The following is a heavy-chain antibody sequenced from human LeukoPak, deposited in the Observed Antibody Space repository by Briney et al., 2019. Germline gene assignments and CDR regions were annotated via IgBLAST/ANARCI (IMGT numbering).Heavy chain of an antibody. D-gene: IGHD3-10*01. Sequence: ASVKVSCKASAGTFTSYAISWVRQAPGQGLEWMGGIIPIFGTANYAQKFQGRVTITADESTSTAYMELSSLRSEDTAVYYCASPYRTYYYGSGSFDYWGQGTLVTVSS. J-gene: IGHJ4*02. CDR2: IIPIFGTA. V-gene: IGHV1-69*13. CDR1: AGTFTSYA. CDR3: ASPYRTYYYGSGSFDY.